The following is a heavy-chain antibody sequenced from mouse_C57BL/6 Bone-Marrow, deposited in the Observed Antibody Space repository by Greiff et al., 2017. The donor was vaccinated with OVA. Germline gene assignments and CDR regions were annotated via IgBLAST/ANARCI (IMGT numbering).Heavy chain of an antibody. D-gene: IGHD1-1*01. CDR2: IDPSDSYT. J-gene: IGHJ4*01. Sequence: QVQLQQPGAELVMPGASVKLSCKASGYTFTSYWMHWVKQRPGQGLEWIGEIDPSDSYTNYNQKFKGKSTLTVDKSSSTAYMQLSSLTSEDSAVYYCARRGYYGSPHYWGQGTSVTVSS. V-gene: IGHV1-69*01. CDR3: ARRGYYGSPHY. CDR1: GYTFTSYW.